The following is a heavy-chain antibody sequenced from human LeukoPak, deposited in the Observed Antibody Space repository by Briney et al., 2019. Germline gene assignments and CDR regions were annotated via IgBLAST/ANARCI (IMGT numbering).Heavy chain of an antibody. D-gene: IGHD3-10*01. Sequence: ASVKVSCKASGGTFSSYAISWVRQAPGQGLEWMGWINPNSGGTNYAQKFQGRVTMTRDTSISTAYMELSRLRSDDTAVYYCARGGITMVRGVTTYDAFDIWGQGTMVTVSS. V-gene: IGHV1-2*02. J-gene: IGHJ3*02. CDR2: INPNSGGT. CDR3: ARGGITMVRGVTTYDAFDI. CDR1: GGTFSSYA.